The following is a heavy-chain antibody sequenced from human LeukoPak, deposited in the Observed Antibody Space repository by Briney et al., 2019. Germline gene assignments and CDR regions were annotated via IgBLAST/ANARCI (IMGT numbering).Heavy chain of an antibody. D-gene: IGHD2-21*02. Sequence: GGSLRLFCAASGFTFSGYSMDWVRQAPGKGLEWVSYINSGSSTIYYADSVKGRFTISRDNAKNSLYLQMNSLRAEDTAVYYCARPPRRWLGDGTFDIWGQGTMVTVSS. CDR2: INSGSSTI. J-gene: IGHJ3*02. V-gene: IGHV3-48*04. CDR1: GFTFSGYS. CDR3: ARPPRRWLGDGTFDI.